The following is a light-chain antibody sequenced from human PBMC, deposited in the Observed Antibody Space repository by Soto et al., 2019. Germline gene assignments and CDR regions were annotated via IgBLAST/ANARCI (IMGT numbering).Light chain of an antibody. CDR1: SSDVGAYDY. V-gene: IGLV2-14*03. CDR2: EVS. Sequence: QSVLTQPASLSRAPGQPITISCTGRSSDVGAYDYVSWYQQHPDKAPKLMIYEVSNRPSGVSNRFSGSKSVNTATLTISGLQAEDEADYYCSSYTSSSTRVFGTGTKVTVL. CDR3: SSYTSSSTRV. J-gene: IGLJ1*01.